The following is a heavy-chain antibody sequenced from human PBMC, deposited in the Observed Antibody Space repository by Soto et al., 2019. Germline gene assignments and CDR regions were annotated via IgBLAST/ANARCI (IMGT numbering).Heavy chain of an antibody. CDR3: ARGYDSSGYYYSFDY. J-gene: IGHJ4*02. D-gene: IGHD3-22*01. CDR1: GYTFTSYG. Sequence: ASVKVSCKASGYTFTSYGISWVRQAPGQGLEWMGWISAYNGNTNYAQKLQGRVTMTTDTSTSTAYMELRSLRSDDTAVYYCARGYDSSGYYYSFDYWGQGTLVTVSS. V-gene: IGHV1-18*01. CDR2: ISAYNGNT.